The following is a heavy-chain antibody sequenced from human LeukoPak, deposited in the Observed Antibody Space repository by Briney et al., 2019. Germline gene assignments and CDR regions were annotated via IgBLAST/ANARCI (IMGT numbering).Heavy chain of an antibody. Sequence: SETLSLTCTVSGGSISSSNYFWGWIRQPPGKGLEWFGSNYYSGTTYYNPSLKSRVTISVDTSKNQFSLKLSSVTAADTAVYYCPRQNRASGGWIDPWGQGTLVTVSS. CDR2: NYYSGTT. J-gene: IGHJ5*02. CDR1: GGSISSSNYF. CDR3: PRQNRASGGWIDP. D-gene: IGHD1-26*01. V-gene: IGHV4-39*01.